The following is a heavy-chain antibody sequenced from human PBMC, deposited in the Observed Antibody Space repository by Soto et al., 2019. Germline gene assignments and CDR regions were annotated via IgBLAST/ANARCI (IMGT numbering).Heavy chain of an antibody. CDR1: GFIFSSHA. CDR3: AKDLPLWSGCSFSENH. V-gene: IGHV3-23*01. Sequence: EVQLLESGGGFVKPGGSLRLSCEGSGFIFSSHAMSWVRQAPGKGLEWVSSVSGSGASVHLPDFLKGRFSSSRDNSKNTVYLELNNLRVDDTAVYYCAKDLPLWSGCSFSENHWGQGTLVTVSS. CDR2: VSGSGASV. J-gene: IGHJ5*02. D-gene: IGHD3-3*01.